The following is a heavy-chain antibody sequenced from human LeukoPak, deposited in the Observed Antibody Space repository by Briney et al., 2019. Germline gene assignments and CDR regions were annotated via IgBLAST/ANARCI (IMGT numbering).Heavy chain of an antibody. CDR3: ARDKPAVTTSYYYGMDV. CDR2: ISAYNGNT. J-gene: IGHJ6*04. D-gene: IGHD4-17*01. CDR1: GYTFTSYG. Sequence: ASVKVSCKASGYTFTSYGISWVRQAPGQGLEWMGWISAYNGNTNYAQKLQGRVTMTTDTSTSTAYMELRSLGSDDTAVYYCARDKPAVTTSYYYGMDVWGKGTTVTVSS. V-gene: IGHV1-18*04.